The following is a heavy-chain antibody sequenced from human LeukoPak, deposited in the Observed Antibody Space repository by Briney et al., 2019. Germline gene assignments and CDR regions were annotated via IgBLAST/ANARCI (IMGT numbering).Heavy chain of an antibody. Sequence: SETLSLTCTVSGGSISSYYWSWIRQPPGKGLEWIGSIYYSGSTNYNPSLKSRFTISVDRSKNQFSLKLSSVTAADTAVYYCAREIHYYDSSGYYLNWFDPWGQGTLVTVSS. CDR2: IYYSGST. J-gene: IGHJ5*02. D-gene: IGHD3-22*01. CDR1: GGSISSYY. CDR3: AREIHYYDSSGYYLNWFDP. V-gene: IGHV4-59*12.